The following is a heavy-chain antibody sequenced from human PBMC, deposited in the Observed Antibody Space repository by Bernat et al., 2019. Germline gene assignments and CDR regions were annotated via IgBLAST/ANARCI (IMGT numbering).Heavy chain of an antibody. CDR3: ARHGSRTSYHYYDLDV. CDR1: GFSLTTNG. V-gene: IGHV3-33*01. J-gene: IGHJ6*02. D-gene: IGHD3-10*01. CDR2: MWHDGGYI. Sequence: QVHLVESGGGVVQPGSSLTLSCAASGFSLTTNGMHWVRQAPGKGLEWVAVMWHDGGYIYYTDSVKGRFTISRDISKNTLYLQMSGLRAEDTSLYFCARHGSRTSYHYYDLDVWGRGTTVTVSS.